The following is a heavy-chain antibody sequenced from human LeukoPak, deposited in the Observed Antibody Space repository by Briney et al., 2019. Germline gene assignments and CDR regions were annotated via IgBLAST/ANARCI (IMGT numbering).Heavy chain of an antibody. D-gene: IGHD3-10*01. CDR3: ARDGSGEGWFDP. CDR1: GGSISSYY. CDR2: IYTSGST. J-gene: IGHJ5*02. Sequence: ASETLSLTCTVSGGSISSYYWSWIRQPAGKGLGWIGRIYTSGSTNYNPSLKSRVTMSVDTSKNQFSLKLSSVTAADTAVYYCARDGSGEGWFDPWGQGTLVTVSS. V-gene: IGHV4-4*07.